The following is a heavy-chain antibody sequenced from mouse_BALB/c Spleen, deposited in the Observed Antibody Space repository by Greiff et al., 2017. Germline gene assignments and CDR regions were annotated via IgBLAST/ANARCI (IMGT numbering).Heavy chain of an antibody. D-gene: IGHD2-4*01. CDR1: GYTFTSYN. CDR3: ARLGITTGFDY. V-gene: IGHV1-12*01. J-gene: IGHJ2*01. CDR2: IYPGNGDT. Sequence: QVQLKESGAELVKPGASVKMSCKASGYTFTSYNMHWVKQTPGQGLEWIGAIYPGNGDTSYNQKFKGKATLTADKSSSTAYMQLSSLTSEDSAVYYCARLGITTGFDYGGQGTTLTVSS.